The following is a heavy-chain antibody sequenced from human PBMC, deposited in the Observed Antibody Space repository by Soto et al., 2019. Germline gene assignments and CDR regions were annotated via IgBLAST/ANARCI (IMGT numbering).Heavy chain of an antibody. V-gene: IGHV1-69*13. Sequence: VKVSCKASGGTFSSYAINWVRQAPGQGLEWMGGIIPIFGTTNYAQKFQGRVTFTADESTRTAYMELSSLRSEDTAVYYCARERYYDILTGPNWFDPWGQGTLVTV. J-gene: IGHJ5*02. CDR3: ARERYYDILTGPNWFDP. CDR1: GGTFSSYA. D-gene: IGHD3-9*01. CDR2: IIPIFGTT.